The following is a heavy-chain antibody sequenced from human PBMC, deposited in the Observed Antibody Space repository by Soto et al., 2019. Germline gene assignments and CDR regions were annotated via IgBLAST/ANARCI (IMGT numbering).Heavy chain of an antibody. J-gene: IGHJ5*02. CDR3: ARDRLRFLNWFDP. V-gene: IGHV1-2*02. D-gene: IGHD3-3*01. CDR1: GYTFTGYY. Sequence: ASVKVSCKASGYTFTGYYMHWVRLAPGQGLEWMGWINPNSGGTNYAQKFQGRVTMTRDTSISTAYMELSRLRSDDTAVYYCARDRLRFLNWFDPWGQGTLVTVSS. CDR2: INPNSGGT.